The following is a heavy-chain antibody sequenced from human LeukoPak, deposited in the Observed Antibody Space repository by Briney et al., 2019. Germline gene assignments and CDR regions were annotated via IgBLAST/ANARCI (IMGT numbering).Heavy chain of an antibody. Sequence: KPSETLSLTCTVSGGSISSYYWNWIRQPPGKGLEWIGYIYYSGSTNYNPSLKSRVTISVDTSKNQFSLKLSSVTAADTAVYYCARATVGASDYWGQGTLVTVSS. J-gene: IGHJ4*02. D-gene: IGHD1-26*01. CDR3: ARATVGASDY. V-gene: IGHV4-59*01. CDR1: GGSISSYY. CDR2: IYYSGST.